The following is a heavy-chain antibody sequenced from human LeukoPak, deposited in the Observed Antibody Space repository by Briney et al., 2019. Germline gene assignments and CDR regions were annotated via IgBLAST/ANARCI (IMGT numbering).Heavy chain of an antibody. D-gene: IGHD6-13*01. Sequence: GSLRLSCAASGFTFSSYWMHWVRQAPGKGLVWVSRINSDGSSTSYADSVKGRSTISRDNAKNTLYLQMNSLRAEDTAVYYCARGAAAGTMWGGFDYWGQGTLVTVSS. V-gene: IGHV3-74*01. CDR1: GFTFSSYW. J-gene: IGHJ4*02. CDR3: ARGAAAGTMWGGFDY. CDR2: INSDGSST.